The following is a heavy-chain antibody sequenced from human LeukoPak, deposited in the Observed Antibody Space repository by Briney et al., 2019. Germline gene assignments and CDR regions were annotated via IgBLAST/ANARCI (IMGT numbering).Heavy chain of an antibody. D-gene: IGHD1-14*01. CDR3: ARGSYRYYFDY. J-gene: IGHJ4*02. CDR2: IYSGGST. V-gene: IGHV3-53*01. CDR1: GFTVSSNY. Sequence: PGGSLRLSCAASGFTVSSNYMSWVRQAPGKGLEWVSVIYSGGSTYYADSVKGRSTISRDNSKNTLYLQMNSLRAEDTAVYYCARGSYRYYFDYWGQGTLVTVSS.